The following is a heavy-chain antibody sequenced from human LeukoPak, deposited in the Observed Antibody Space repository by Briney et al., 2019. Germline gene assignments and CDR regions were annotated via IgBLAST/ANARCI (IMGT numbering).Heavy chain of an antibody. CDR2: ISTYNGDV. Sequence: ASVKVPCKASGYTFNTYGISWVRQAPGQGLEWMGWISTYNGDVIYVQNLQGRVTMTTDTSTSTAYMELMSLRSDDTAVYYCLRDAQRPRLTPDYWGQGTLVTVSS. J-gene: IGHJ4*02. CDR1: GYTFNTYG. D-gene: IGHD6-25*01. CDR3: LRDAQRPRLTPDY. V-gene: IGHV1-18*01.